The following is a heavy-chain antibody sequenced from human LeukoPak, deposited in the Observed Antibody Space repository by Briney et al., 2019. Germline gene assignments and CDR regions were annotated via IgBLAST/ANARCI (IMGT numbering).Heavy chain of an antibody. V-gene: IGHV4-4*07. CDR3: ARSFLDYMDV. CDR1: GESINPYY. D-gene: IGHD2/OR15-2a*01. J-gene: IGHJ6*03. CDR2: IYKSGST. Sequence: PSETLSLTCTVSGESINPYYWNWIRQPAGKGLEWIGHIYKSGSTNYNPSLKSRVTMSLDTSKNQFSLKLRPVTAADTAVYFCARSFLDYMDVWGKGTTVTVSS.